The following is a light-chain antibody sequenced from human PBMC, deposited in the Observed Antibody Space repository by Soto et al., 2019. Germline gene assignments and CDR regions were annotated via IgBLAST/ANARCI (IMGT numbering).Light chain of an antibody. Sequence: QSALTQPASVSGSPGQSITISCTGTSSDVGGYKYVSWYQHHPGKAPKLMIYEVTNRPSGVSNRFSGSKSGNTASLTISGLQAEDEAYYYCFSHRSGDSHVFGTGTKVTVL. CDR3: FSHRSGDSHV. J-gene: IGLJ1*01. V-gene: IGLV2-14*01. CDR2: EVT. CDR1: SSDVGGYKY.